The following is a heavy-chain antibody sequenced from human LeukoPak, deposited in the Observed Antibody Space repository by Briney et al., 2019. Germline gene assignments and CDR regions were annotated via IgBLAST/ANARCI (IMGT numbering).Heavy chain of an antibody. D-gene: IGHD2-15*01. CDR3: ARLLPTGRIDY. Sequence: PSETLSLTCTVSGGSISSYYWSWIRQPPGKGLEWIGYIYYSGSTNYNPSLKSRVTISVDTSKNQFSLKLSSVTAADTAVYYCARLLPTGRIDYWGQGTLVTVSS. CDR1: GGSISSYY. CDR2: IYYSGST. V-gene: IGHV4-59*08. J-gene: IGHJ4*02.